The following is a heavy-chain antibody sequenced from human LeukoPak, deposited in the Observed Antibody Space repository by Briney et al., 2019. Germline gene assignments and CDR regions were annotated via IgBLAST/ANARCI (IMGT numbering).Heavy chain of an antibody. Sequence: GASVKVSCKASGYTFTSYGISWVRQAPGQGLEWMGIINPSGGSTSYAQKFQGRVTMTRDMSTSTVYMELSSLRSEDTAVYYCARAQSGFDYWGQGTLVTVSS. D-gene: IGHD1-26*01. CDR3: ARAQSGFDY. CDR1: GYTFTSYG. CDR2: INPSGGST. V-gene: IGHV1-46*01. J-gene: IGHJ4*02.